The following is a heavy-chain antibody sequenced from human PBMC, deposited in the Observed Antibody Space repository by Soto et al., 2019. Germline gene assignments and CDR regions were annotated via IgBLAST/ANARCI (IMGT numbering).Heavy chain of an antibody. D-gene: IGHD6-19*01. Sequence: QITLKESGPTLVKPTQTLTLTCTFSGFSLSSTRMAVGWIRQPPGKALEWLALIYWDDDKRYSPFLKSRLTITNNTANNQVVLTMPHMDPVDTARYYCAHIVVAGLGYYFDYWGQGTLVTVSS. CDR2: IYWDDDK. CDR3: AHIVVAGLGYYFDY. J-gene: IGHJ4*02. CDR1: GFSLSSTRMA. V-gene: IGHV2-5*02.